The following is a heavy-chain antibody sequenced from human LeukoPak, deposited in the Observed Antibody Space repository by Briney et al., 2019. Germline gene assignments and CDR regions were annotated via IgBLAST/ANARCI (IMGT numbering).Heavy chain of an antibody. CDR2: MNPNSGNT. J-gene: IGHJ4*02. Sequence: GASLKFACKASGSTFTNYAINGVRQAAGQVLEWRGWMNPNSGNTGYAQKFQGRVTRTRNTAITRAHMELSSLRSEDTAVYYCAAAPEGGVYYFDYWGQGTLVTVSS. CDR3: AAAPEGGVYYFDY. D-gene: IGHD6-13*01. CDR1: GSTFTNYA. V-gene: IGHV1-8*01.